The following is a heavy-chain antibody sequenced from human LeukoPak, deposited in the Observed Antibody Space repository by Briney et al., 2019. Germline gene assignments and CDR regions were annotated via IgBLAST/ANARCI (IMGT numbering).Heavy chain of an antibody. Sequence: QPGGSLRLSCAASGFTFSSYAMSWVRQAPGKGLEWVSAISGSGGSTYYADSVKGRFTISRDNPKNTLYLQMNSLRVQDTAVYYCAKEDYGDIYWYFDLWGRGTLVTVSS. J-gene: IGHJ2*01. CDR2: ISGSGGST. CDR3: AKEDYGDIYWYFDL. CDR1: GFTFSSYA. D-gene: IGHD4-17*01. V-gene: IGHV3-23*01.